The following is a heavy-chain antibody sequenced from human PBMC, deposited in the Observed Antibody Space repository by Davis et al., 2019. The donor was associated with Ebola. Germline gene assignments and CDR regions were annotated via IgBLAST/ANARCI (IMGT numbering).Heavy chain of an antibody. CDR3: ARTVLEWSLGYYYYYMDV. V-gene: IGHV4-34*01. J-gene: IGHJ6*03. CDR2: INHSGST. D-gene: IGHD3-3*01. Sequence: PSETLSLTCAVYGGSFSGYYWSWIRQPPGKGLEWIGEINHSGSTNYNPSLKSRVTISVNTSKNQFSLKLSSVTAADTAVYYCARTVLEWSLGYYYYYMDVWGKGTTVTVSS. CDR1: GGSFSGYY.